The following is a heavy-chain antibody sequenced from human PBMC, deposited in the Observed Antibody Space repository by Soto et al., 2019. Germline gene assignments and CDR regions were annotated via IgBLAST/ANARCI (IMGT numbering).Heavy chain of an antibody. D-gene: IGHD2-2*01. CDR1: GFTFSSYA. CDR2: ISGSGGST. V-gene: IGHV3-23*01. Sequence: GGSLRLSCAASGFTFSSYAMSWVRQAPGKGLEWVSAISGSGGSTYYADSVKGRFTISRDNSKNTLYLQMNSLRAEDTAVYYCAKVPSVIVVVPLFDYWGQGTLVTVSS. J-gene: IGHJ4*02. CDR3: AKVPSVIVVVPLFDY.